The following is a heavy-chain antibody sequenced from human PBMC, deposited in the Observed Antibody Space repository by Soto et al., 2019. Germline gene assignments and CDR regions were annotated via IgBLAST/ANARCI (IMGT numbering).Heavy chain of an antibody. CDR1: GDSISSNTYY. CDR2: IFYSGSS. J-gene: IGHJ5*02. CDR3: ARRLPYGGNSA. Sequence: QLHLQESGPGLVKPSETLSLTCTVSGDSISSNTYYWGGIRHPPGKGLEWIGSIFYSGSSYYNPSLKSRVTISVDTSNNRFSLRLSSVTAADTAVYYCARRLPYGGNSAWGQGTLVTVSS. V-gene: IGHV4-39*01. D-gene: IGHD2-21*02.